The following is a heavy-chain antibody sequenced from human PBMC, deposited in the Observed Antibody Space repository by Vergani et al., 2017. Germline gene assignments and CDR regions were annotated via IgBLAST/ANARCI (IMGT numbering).Heavy chain of an antibody. Sequence: QVQRQESGPGLVKPSQTLSLTCTVSGCSISSGDYYWSWIRQPPGKGLEWIGYIYYSGSTYYNPSLKSRVTISVDTSKNQFSLKLSSVTAADTAVYYCARVRRDDSSGYYYYYGMDVWGQGTTVTVSS. CDR3: ARVRRDDSSGYYYYYGMDV. CDR1: GCSISSGDYY. D-gene: IGHD3-22*01. V-gene: IGHV4-30-4*01. J-gene: IGHJ6*02. CDR2: IYYSGST.